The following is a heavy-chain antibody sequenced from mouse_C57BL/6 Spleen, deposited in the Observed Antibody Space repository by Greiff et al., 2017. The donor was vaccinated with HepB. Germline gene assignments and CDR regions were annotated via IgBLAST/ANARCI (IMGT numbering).Heavy chain of an antibody. Sequence: QVQLQQSGAELVRPGASVTLSCKASGYTFTDYEMHWVKQTPVHGLEWIGAIDPETGGTAYNQKFKGKAILTADKSSSTAYMELRSLTSEDSAVYYCTRYWGDFDYWGQGTTLTVSS. CDR2: IDPETGGT. J-gene: IGHJ2*01. CDR3: TRYWGDFDY. D-gene: IGHD4-1*01. V-gene: IGHV1-15*01. CDR1: GYTFTDYE.